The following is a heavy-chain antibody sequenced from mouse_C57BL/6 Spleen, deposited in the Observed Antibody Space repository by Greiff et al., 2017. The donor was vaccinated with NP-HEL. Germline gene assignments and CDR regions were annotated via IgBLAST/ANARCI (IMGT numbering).Heavy chain of an antibody. D-gene: IGHD4-1*01. J-gene: IGHJ4*01. CDR2: ISYDGSN. V-gene: IGHV3-6*01. CDR1: GYSITSGYY. CDR3: ARDWVLFYYAMDY. Sequence: EVQVVESGPGLVKPSQSLSLTCSVTGYSITSGYYWNWIRQFPGNKLEWMGYISYDGSNNYNPSLKNRISITRDTSKNQFFLKLNSVTTEDTATYYCARDWVLFYYAMDYWGQGTSVTVSS.